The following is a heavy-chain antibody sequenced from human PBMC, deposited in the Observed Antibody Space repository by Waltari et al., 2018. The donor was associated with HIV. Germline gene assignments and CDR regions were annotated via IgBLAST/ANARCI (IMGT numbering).Heavy chain of an antibody. CDR1: GFLFSDFA. Sequence: QEQLEESGGGVVQAGTTVRLSCNASGFLFSDFAIHWVRQSPGKCLEWLSVISFDSKLKLFGDSVKGRLSISRDNTKRTVKLYISRLRVEDTAVYYCAREVAAAGSLYFYGMDVWGQGTTVSVSS. J-gene: IGHJ6*02. CDR2: ISFDSKLK. D-gene: IGHD6-25*01. CDR3: AREVAAAGSLYFYGMDV. V-gene: IGHV3-33*04.